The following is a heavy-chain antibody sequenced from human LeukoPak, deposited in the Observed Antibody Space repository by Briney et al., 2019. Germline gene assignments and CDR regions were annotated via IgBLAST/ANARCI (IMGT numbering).Heavy chain of an antibody. Sequence: VASVKVSCKVSGYTLTELSMHWVRQAPGQGLEYTGWINPKSGGTNYVQKFQDRVTMTRDTSISTAYMELSRLRSDDTAVYYCARELPGNDFWSHDGYWGQGTLVTVSS. V-gene: IGHV1-2*02. CDR3: ARELPGNDFWSHDGY. CDR2: INPKSGGT. D-gene: IGHD3-3*01. CDR1: GYTLTELS. J-gene: IGHJ4*02.